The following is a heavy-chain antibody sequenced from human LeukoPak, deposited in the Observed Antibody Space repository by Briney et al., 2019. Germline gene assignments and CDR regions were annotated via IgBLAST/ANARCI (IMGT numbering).Heavy chain of an antibody. Sequence: SETLSLTCAVYGGSFSGYYWSWIRQPPGKGLEGIGEINHSGSTNYNPSLKSRVTISVDTSKNQFSLKLSSVTAADTAVYYCAAELDDYGGMNWGQGTLVTVSS. D-gene: IGHD4-23*01. J-gene: IGHJ4*02. CDR2: INHSGST. V-gene: IGHV4-34*01. CDR3: AAELDDYGGMN. CDR1: GGSFSGYY.